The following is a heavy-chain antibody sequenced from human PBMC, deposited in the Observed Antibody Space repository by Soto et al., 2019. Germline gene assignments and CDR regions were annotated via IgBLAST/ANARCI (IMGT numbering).Heavy chain of an antibody. J-gene: IGHJ5*01. CDR3: ARVATAMVADWFDS. CDR1: GGTFSSYA. Sequence: GASVKVSCKASGGTFSSYAISWVRQAPGQGLEWMGGIIPIFGTANYAQKFQGRVTITADESTSTAYMELSSLRSEDTAVYYCARVATAMVADWFDSWGQGTLVTVSS. CDR2: IIPIFGTA. V-gene: IGHV1-69*13. D-gene: IGHD5-18*01.